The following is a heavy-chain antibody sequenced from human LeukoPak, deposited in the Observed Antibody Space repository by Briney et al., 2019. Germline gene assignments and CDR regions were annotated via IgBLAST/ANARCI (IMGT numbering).Heavy chain of an antibody. CDR3: AKVGHQQLGDKNFDY. CDR1: GFTFSSYG. Sequence: GGSLRLSCAASGFTFSSYGMHWVRQAPGKGLEWVAFIRYDGSNKYYADSVKGRFTISRDNSKNTLYLQMNSLRAEDTAVYYCAKVGHQQLGDKNFDYWGQGTLVTVSS. D-gene: IGHD6-13*01. V-gene: IGHV3-30*02. J-gene: IGHJ4*02. CDR2: IRYDGSNK.